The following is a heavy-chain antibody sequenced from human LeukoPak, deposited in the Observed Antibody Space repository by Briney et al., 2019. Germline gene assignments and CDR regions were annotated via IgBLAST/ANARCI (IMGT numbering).Heavy chain of an antibody. CDR2: INQDGSEK. D-gene: IGHD3-22*01. CDR3: ASHITVIAVRAFDI. V-gene: IGHV3-7*05. CDR1: GFTFSTYW. J-gene: IGHJ3*02. Sequence: PGGSLRLSCAASGFTFSTYWMSWVRQAPGKGVEWVATINQDGSEKYYVDSVKGRSTISRDNPKNSHYLQMNSLRAEDTAVYYCASHITVIAVRAFDIWGHGTMVTVSS.